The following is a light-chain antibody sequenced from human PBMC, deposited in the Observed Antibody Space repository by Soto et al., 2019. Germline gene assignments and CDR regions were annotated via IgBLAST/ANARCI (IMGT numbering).Light chain of an antibody. CDR3: QQSHSTPLT. V-gene: IGKV1-27*01. CDR2: AAS. CDR1: QGISTS. Sequence: DIQMTPSPSSLSASVGGRGTITCRASQGISTSLAWYQQKPGKVPKLLIYAASTLQSGVPSRFSGSGYGTDFTLTISSLQPEDFATYYCQQSHSTPLTFGGGTKVDIK. J-gene: IGKJ4*01.